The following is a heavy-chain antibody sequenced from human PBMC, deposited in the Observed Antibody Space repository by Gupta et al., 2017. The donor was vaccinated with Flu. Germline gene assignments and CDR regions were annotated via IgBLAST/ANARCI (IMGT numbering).Heavy chain of an antibody. D-gene: IGHD3-10*01. Sequence: GWIRQPPGKGLEWIGSIKYSGHTYDNPSLNSRLTISVDTSKNQFSLRLTSVTTADTAVYYCARQPAWRGEWYLALWGRGTLFTVSS. CDR3: ARQPAWRGEWYLAL. V-gene: IGHV4-39*01. J-gene: IGHJ2*01. CDR2: IKYSGHT.